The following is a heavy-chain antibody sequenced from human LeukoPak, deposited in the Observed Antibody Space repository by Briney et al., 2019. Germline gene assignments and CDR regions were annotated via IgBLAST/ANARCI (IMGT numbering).Heavy chain of an antibody. CDR1: GFTFSDHY. CDR3: VGGLTAAGTPAADAFDI. V-gene: IGHV3-72*01. CDR2: TRNKANSYTT. J-gene: IGHJ3*02. D-gene: IGHD6-13*01. Sequence: GGSLRLSCAASGFTFSDHYMDWVRQAPGKGLEWVGRTRNKANSYTTEYAASVKGRFTISRDDSKNSLYLQMNSLKTEDTAVYYCVGGLTAAGTPAADAFDIWGQGTMVTVSS.